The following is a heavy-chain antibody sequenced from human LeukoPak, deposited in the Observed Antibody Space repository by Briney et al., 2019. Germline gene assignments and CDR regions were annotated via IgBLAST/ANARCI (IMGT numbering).Heavy chain of an antibody. D-gene: IGHD1-26*01. CDR3: ARFWSGSNNKALDAFDI. J-gene: IGHJ3*02. CDR2: ISAYNGNT. CDR1: GYTSTSYG. Sequence: ASVKVSCKASGYTSTSYGISWVRQAPGQGLEWMGWISAYNGNTNYAQKLQGRVTMTTDTSTSTAYMELRSLRSDDTAVYYCARFWSGSNNKALDAFDIWGQGTMVTVSS. V-gene: IGHV1-18*01.